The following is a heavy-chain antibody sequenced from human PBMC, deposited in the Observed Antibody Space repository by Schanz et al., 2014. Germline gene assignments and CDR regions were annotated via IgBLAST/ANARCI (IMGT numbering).Heavy chain of an antibody. D-gene: IGHD3-22*01. Sequence: QVQLVESGGGVVQFGRSLRLSCVASGFTFSSYGMHWVRQAPGKGLEWVAVIWYDENNKYYADSVKGRFTMSRDNSKNTLYLQMNSLRAGDTAVYYCAKDPSHGDYDYYFDYWGQGTLVTVSS. CDR1: GFTFSSYG. J-gene: IGHJ4*02. CDR3: AKDPSHGDYDYYFDY. CDR2: IWYDENNK. V-gene: IGHV3-33*06.